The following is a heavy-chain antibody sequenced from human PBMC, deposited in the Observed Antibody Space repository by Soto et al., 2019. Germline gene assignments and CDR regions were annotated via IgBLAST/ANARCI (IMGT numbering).Heavy chain of an antibody. D-gene: IGHD4-17*01. CDR1: GGSISSGGYY. CDR3: ARDRGRDYGDGGWFDP. CDR2: IYYSGST. V-gene: IGHV4-31*03. J-gene: IGHJ5*02. Sequence: PSETLSLTCTVSGGSISSGGYYWSWIRQHPGKGLEWIGYIYYSGSTYYNPSLKSRVTISVDTSKNQFSLKLSSVTAADTAVYYCARDRGRDYGDGGWFDPWGQGTLVTVSS.